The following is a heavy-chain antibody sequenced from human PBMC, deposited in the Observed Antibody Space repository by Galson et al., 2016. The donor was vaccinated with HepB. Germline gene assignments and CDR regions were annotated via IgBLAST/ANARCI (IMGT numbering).Heavy chain of an antibody. V-gene: IGHV3-53*01. CDR3: ARVYGGDWLNLHTFDV. J-gene: IGHJ3*01. CDR1: GFIVSYNY. CDR2: IHKVGST. Sequence: SLRLSCAASGFIVSYNYMSWVRQAPGKGLEWVSVIHKVGSTYYIDSVKGRFTISRDNSKNTLYLQMNSLRAEDTAVYYCARVYGGDWLNLHTFDVWGQGAMVTVSS. D-gene: IGHD3-9*01.